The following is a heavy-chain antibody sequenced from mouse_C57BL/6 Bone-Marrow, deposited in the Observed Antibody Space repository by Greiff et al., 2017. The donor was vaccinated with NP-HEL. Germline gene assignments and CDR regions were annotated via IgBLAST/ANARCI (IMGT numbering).Heavy chain of an antibody. CDR1: GYSITSDY. CDR2: ISYSGST. CDR3: ARSGYGSRAMDY. J-gene: IGHJ4*01. V-gene: IGHV3-8*01. Sequence: VQLQQSGPGLAKPSQTLSLTCSVTGYSITSDYWNWIRTFPGNKLEYMGYISYSGSTYYNPSLKSRISITRDTSKNQYYLQLNSVTTEDTATYYCARSGYGSRAMDYWGQGTSVTVSS. D-gene: IGHD1-1*01.